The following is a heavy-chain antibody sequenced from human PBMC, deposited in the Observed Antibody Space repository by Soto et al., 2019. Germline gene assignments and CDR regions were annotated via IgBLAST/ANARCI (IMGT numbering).Heavy chain of an antibody. J-gene: IGHJ6*02. V-gene: IGHV3-9*01. CDR1: GFRFDDYA. D-gene: IGHD4-17*01. CDR2: ISWSSGSI. CDR3: ARTTVTTGFYYGMDL. Sequence: GGSLRLSCAASGFRFDDYAMHWVRQAPGKGLEWVSGISWSSGSIGYAASVKGRFTISRDNDGNSLFLQMNGLRSDDTALYYCARTTVTTGFYYGMDLWGQGTMVTVSS.